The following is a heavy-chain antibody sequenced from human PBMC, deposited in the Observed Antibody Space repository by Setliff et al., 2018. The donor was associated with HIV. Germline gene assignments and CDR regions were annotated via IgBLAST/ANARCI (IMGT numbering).Heavy chain of an antibody. CDR2: ITSSSSHI. J-gene: IGHJ6*02. CDR1: GFTFSSYS. CDR3: TRDRRVDGYYYGMDV. Sequence: PGGSLRLSCAASGFTFSSYSMNWVRQAPGKGLEWVSSITSSSSHIYNADSVKGRFTVSRDNAKNSLYLQMNSLRAEDTAVYYCTRDRRVDGYYYGMDVWGRGTTVTVSS. D-gene: IGHD2-15*01. V-gene: IGHV3-21*01.